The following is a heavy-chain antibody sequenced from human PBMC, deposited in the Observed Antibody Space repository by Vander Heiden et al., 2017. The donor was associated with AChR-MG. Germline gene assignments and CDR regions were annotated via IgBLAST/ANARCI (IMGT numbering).Heavy chain of an antibody. D-gene: IGHD3-9*01. CDR2: IDHSGST. CDR3: ARAYLAYGYYDILTGYPVRGYFDY. J-gene: IGHJ4*02. V-gene: IGHV4-30-2*01. Sequence: QLQLQESGSGLVKPSQTLSLTCAVSGGSISSGGYSWSWIRQPPGKGLEWIGYIDHSGSTYYNPSLKSRVTISVDRSKNQFSLKLSSVTAADTAVYYCARAYLAYGYYDILTGYPVRGYFDYWGQGTLVTVSS. CDR1: GGSISSGGYS.